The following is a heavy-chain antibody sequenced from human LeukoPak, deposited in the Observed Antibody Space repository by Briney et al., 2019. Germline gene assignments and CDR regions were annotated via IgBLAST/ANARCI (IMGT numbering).Heavy chain of an antibody. CDR3: ARLKGGVVVTMYYFDY. D-gene: IGHD2-21*02. J-gene: IGHJ4*02. Sequence: NTSETLSLTCAVYGGSFSGYHWSWIRQPPGKGLEWIGSIYYSGSTYYNPSLKSRVTISVDTSKNQFSLKLSSVTAADTAVYYCARLKGGVVVTMYYFDYWGQGTLVTVSS. CDR1: GGSFSGYH. CDR2: IYYSGST. V-gene: IGHV4-34*01.